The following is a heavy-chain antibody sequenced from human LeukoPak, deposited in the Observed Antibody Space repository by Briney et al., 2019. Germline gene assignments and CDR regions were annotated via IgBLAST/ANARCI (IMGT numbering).Heavy chain of an antibody. CDR2: ISGSGGST. CDR3: AKERYYYDSSGYFPPSYFDY. V-gene: IGHV3-23*01. Sequence: GGSLRLSCAASGFTFSSYAMSWVRQAPGKGLEWVSAISGSGGSTYYADSVKGRFTISRDNSKNTLYLQMNSLRAEDTAVYYCAKERYYYDSSGYFPPSYFDYWGQGTLVTVSS. J-gene: IGHJ4*02. CDR1: GFTFSSYA. D-gene: IGHD3-22*01.